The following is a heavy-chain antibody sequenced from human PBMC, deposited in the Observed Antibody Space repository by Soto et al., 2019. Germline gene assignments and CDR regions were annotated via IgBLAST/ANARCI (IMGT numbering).Heavy chain of an antibody. CDR1: GGTFSSYA. J-gene: IGHJ6*02. D-gene: IGHD2-2*01. CDR2: IIPIFGTA. Sequence: SVKVSCKASGGTFSSYAISWVRQAPGQGLEWMGGIIPIFGTANYAQKFQGRVTITADESTSTAYMELSSLRSEDTAVYYCARELAAMGYGMDVWGQGNTVTVSS. CDR3: ARELAAMGYGMDV. V-gene: IGHV1-69*13.